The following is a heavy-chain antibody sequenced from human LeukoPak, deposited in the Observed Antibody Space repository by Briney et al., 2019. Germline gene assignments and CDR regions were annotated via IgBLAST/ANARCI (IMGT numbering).Heavy chain of an antibody. D-gene: IGHD1-26*01. CDR1: GFTFSSYA. J-gene: IGHJ4*02. V-gene: IGHV3-23*01. CDR3: ARGVVGATTCFDY. CDR2: ISGSGGST. Sequence: PGGSLRLSCAASGFTFSSYAMSWVRQAPGKGLEWVSAISGSGGSTYYADSVKGRFTISRDNSKNTLYLQMNSLRAEDTAVYYCARGVVGATTCFDYWGQGTLVTVSS.